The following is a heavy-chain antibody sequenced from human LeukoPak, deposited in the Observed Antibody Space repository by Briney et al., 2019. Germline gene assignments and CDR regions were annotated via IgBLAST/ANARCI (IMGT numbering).Heavy chain of an antibody. CDR1: GGSISSYY. J-gene: IGHJ5*02. V-gene: IGHV4-59*01. D-gene: IGHD2-15*01. CDR3: ARDGVYCSGGSCYRNWFDP. CDR2: IYHSGST. Sequence: SETLSLTCTVSGGSISSYYWSWIRQPPGKGLEWIGYIYHSGSTNYNPSLKSRVTISVDTSKNQFSLKLSSVTAADTAVYYCARDGVYCSGGSCYRNWFDPWGQGTLVTVSS.